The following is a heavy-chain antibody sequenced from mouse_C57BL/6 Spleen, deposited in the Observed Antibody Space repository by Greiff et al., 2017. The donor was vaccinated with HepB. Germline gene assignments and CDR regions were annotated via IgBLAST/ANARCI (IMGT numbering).Heavy chain of an antibody. CDR2: IHPSDSDT. CDR1: GYTFTSYW. CDR3: AIPTDYGSSYVYFDY. D-gene: IGHD1-1*01. Sequence: VQLQQPGAELVKPGASVKVSCKASGYTFTSYWMHWVKQRPGQGLEWIGRIHPSDSDTNYNQKFKGKATLTVDKSSSTAYMQLSSLTSEDSAVYYCAIPTDYGSSYVYFDYWGQGTTLTVSS. V-gene: IGHV1-74*01. J-gene: IGHJ2*01.